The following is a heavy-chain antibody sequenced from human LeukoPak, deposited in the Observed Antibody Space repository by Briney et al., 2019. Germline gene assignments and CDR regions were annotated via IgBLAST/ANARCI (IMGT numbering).Heavy chain of an antibody. CDR1: GGSFSGYY. CDR3: ARTTEQLHIFDY. D-gene: IGHD6-13*01. J-gene: IGHJ4*02. Sequence: SETLSLTCAVYGGSFSGYYWSWIRQPPGKGLEWIGEINHSGSTNYNPSLKSRVTISVDTSKNQFSLKLSSVTAADTAVYYCARTTEQLHIFDYWGQGTLVTVSS. V-gene: IGHV4-34*01. CDR2: INHSGST.